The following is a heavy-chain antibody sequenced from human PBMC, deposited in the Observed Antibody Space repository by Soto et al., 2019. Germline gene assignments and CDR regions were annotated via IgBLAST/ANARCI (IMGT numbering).Heavy chain of an antibody. Sequence: ASVKVSCKASGYTFTSYGISWVRQAPGQGLEWMGWISAYNGNTNYAQKLQGRVTMTTDTSTSTAYMELRSLRSDDTAVYYCARGGLGYCSGGSCPTNWFDPWGQGTLVTVSS. D-gene: IGHD2-15*01. CDR1: GYTFTSYG. CDR2: ISAYNGNT. J-gene: IGHJ5*02. V-gene: IGHV1-18*01. CDR3: ARGGLGYCSGGSCPTNWFDP.